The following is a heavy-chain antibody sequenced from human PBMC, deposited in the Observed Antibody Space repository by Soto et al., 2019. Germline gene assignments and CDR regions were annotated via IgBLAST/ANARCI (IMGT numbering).Heavy chain of an antibody. CDR1: GFTFSNAW. CDR2: IKSKTDGGTT. V-gene: IGHV3-15*01. CDR3: TTVYYPGVRYFDL. J-gene: IGHJ2*01. Sequence: EVQLVESGGGLVKPGGSLRLSCAASGFTFSNAWMSWVRQAPGKGLEWVGRIKSKTDGGTTDYAAPVKGRFTISRDDSKNTLYLQMNSPKTEDTAVYYCTTVYYPGVRYFDLWGRGTLVTVSS. D-gene: IGHD3-10*01.